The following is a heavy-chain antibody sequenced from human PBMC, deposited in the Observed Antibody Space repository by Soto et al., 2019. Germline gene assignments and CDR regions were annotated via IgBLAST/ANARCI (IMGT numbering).Heavy chain of an antibody. Sequence: QVQLQESGPGLVKPSQTLSLTCTVSGGSISTGGYYWSWIRQHPGRGLEWIGYIYHSGMTFFNPSLQSRVAISIDTSENQFYLKLSSVTAADTAVYYCATVRWELHDAFDIWGHGTMVSVSS. CDR2: IYHSGMT. CDR1: GGSISTGGYY. CDR3: ATVRWELHDAFDI. D-gene: IGHD4-17*01. V-gene: IGHV4-31*03. J-gene: IGHJ3*02.